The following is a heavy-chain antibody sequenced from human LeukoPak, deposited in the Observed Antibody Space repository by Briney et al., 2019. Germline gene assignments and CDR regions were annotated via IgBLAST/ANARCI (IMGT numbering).Heavy chain of an antibody. CDR3: AREYYYDSSGLGIPRAQY. V-gene: IGHV1-2*02. CDR1: GYTFTGYY. D-gene: IGHD3-22*01. Sequence: GASVKVSCKASGYTFTGYYMHWVRQAPGQGLEWMGWINPNSSGTNYAQKFQGRVTMTTDTSTSTAYMELRSLRSDDTAVYYCAREYYYDSSGLGIPRAQYWGQGTLVTVSS. CDR2: INPNSSGT. J-gene: IGHJ4*02.